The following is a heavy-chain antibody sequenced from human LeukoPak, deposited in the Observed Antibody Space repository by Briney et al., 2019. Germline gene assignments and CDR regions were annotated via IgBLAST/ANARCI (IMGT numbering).Heavy chain of an antibody. V-gene: IGHV5-51*01. CDR1: GYSFIDYW. Sequence: GESLKISCKGCGYSFIDYWIGSVRQMPGKGPEWMGIIFPADSDIKYNPSFQGQVTISVDKSISTAYLQWSSLKASDTAMYYCARHGIQGSSGTRCFTSYYYYGMDVWGQGTTVTVSS. D-gene: IGHD2-2*02. CDR3: ARHGIQGSSGTRCFTSYYYYGMDV. CDR2: IFPADSDI. J-gene: IGHJ6*02.